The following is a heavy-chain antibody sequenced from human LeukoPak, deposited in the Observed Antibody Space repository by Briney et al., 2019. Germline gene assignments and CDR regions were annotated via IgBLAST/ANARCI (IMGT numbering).Heavy chain of an antibody. V-gene: IGHV1-2*06. Sequence: AASVKVSCKASGYTFTGHYMHWVRQAPGQGLEWMGRINPNSGGTNYAQKFQGRVTMTRDTSISTAYMELSRLRSDDTAVYYCARVHRVRTSAGNAFDIWGQGTMVTVSS. J-gene: IGHJ3*02. CDR2: INPNSGGT. D-gene: IGHD1-1*01. CDR3: ARVHRVRTSAGNAFDI. CDR1: GYTFTGHY.